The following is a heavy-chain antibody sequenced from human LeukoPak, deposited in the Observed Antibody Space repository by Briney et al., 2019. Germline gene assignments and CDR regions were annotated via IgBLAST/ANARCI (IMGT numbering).Heavy chain of an antibody. CDR1: GVTLSDAW. Sequence: GSLRLSCAASGVTLSDAWMSWVRQAPGKGLEWVGFIRSKAYGGTTEYAASVKGRFTISRDDSKNIAYLQMDSLQSEDTAVYYCTRGVRATTVTTPFDYWGQGNLVTVSS. CDR2: IRSKAYGGTT. J-gene: IGHJ4*02. V-gene: IGHV3-49*04. D-gene: IGHD4-17*01. CDR3: TRGVRATTVTTPFDY.